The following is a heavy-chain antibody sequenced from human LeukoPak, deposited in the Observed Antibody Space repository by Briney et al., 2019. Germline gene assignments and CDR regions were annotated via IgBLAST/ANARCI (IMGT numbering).Heavy chain of an antibody. Sequence: PGRSLRLSCAASGFTFSSYGMHWVRQAPGKGLEWVAVISYDGSYKYYADSVKGRFTISRDNSKNTLYLQMNSLRAEDTAVYYCVRERWQGRDFDYWGQGTLVTVSS. J-gene: IGHJ4*02. V-gene: IGHV3-30*03. CDR1: GFTFSSYG. CDR2: ISYDGSYK. CDR3: VRERWQGRDFDY. D-gene: IGHD5-24*01.